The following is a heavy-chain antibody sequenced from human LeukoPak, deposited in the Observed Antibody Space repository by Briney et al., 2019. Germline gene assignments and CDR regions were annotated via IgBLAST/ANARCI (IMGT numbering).Heavy chain of an antibody. Sequence: GASLRLSCGASGFTFRDYAMSWVRQAPGKGLEWVSTISKSGDWTYYADSVKGRFTVSRDNSKNTLYVQMSSLRAGDTAVYYCAKMSGWELENYFFDYWGQGTLVTVSS. D-gene: IGHD1-26*01. CDR3: AKMSGWELENYFFDY. CDR2: ISKSGDWT. V-gene: IGHV3-23*01. J-gene: IGHJ4*02. CDR1: GFTFRDYA.